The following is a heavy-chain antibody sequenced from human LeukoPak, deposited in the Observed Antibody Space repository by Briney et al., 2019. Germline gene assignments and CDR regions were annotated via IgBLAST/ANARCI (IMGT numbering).Heavy chain of an antibody. J-gene: IGHJ4*02. V-gene: IGHV3-30-3*01. CDR2: ISYHGNNK. Sequence: GTSLRLSCAASGFTFSSYAMYWVRQAPGKGLEWVALISYHGNNKYYGDSVKGRFTISRDNSKNTLYLQMNSLRAEDTAVYYCARDAWELHYYFDYWGREPWSPSPQ. D-gene: IGHD1-26*01. CDR3: ARDAWELHYYFDY. CDR1: GFTFSSYA.